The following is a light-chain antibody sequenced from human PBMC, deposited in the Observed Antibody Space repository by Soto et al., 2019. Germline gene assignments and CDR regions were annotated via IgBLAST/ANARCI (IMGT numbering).Light chain of an antibody. J-gene: IGLJ2*01. V-gene: IGLV1-40*01. CDR1: NSNIGAYD. CDR3: QSYDSSLSGVV. CDR2: ANS. Sequence: QSVLTQPPSVSGAPGQRVTISCAGSNSNIGAYDVQWYQRLPGRAPKILIHANSERPSGVPDRFSGSKSDTSASLAITGLQAEDEADYYCQSYDSSLSGVVFGGGTQLTVL.